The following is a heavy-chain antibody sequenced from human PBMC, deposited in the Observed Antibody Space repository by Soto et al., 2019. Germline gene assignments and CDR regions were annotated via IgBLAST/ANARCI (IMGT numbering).Heavy chain of an antibody. CDR3: ARQERYCSGGTCSPRGAFDL. CDR1: GGSISSSSYY. CDR2: IFYTGST. J-gene: IGHJ3*01. D-gene: IGHD2-15*01. V-gene: IGHV4-39*01. Sequence: QLQLQEPGPGLVKPSETLSLTCTVSGGSISSSSYYWGWIRQPPGKGLEWIGSIFYTGSTYYNPSFKSRVTLSVDTSKNHFSLKLTSVTAADTAFYYCARQERYCSGGTCSPRGAFDLWGQGTMVAVSS.